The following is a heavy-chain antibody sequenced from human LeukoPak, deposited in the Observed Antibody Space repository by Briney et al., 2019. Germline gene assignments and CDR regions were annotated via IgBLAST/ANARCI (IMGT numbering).Heavy chain of an antibody. J-gene: IGHJ1*01. V-gene: IGHV5-51*01. CDR1: GYSFTTYW. Sequence: GESLKISCKGSGYSFTTYWIGWVRQMPGKGLEWMGIIYPGDSDTRYSPSFQGQVTISADKSISTAYLQWSSLKASDTAMYYCATFTYYYDSSGYSDAEYFQHWGQGTLVTVSS. CDR3: ATFTYYYDSSGYSDAEYFQH. D-gene: IGHD3-22*01. CDR2: IYPGDSDT.